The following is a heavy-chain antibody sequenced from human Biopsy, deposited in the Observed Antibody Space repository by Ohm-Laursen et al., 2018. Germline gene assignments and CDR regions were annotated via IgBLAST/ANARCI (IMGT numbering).Heavy chain of an antibody. V-gene: IGHV3-15*05. Sequence: SLRLSCAASGFTFSAAWMYWVRQAPGKGLECVAIVKSNANGGTTEYPAPVEGRFSISRDDSRNTVYLHMSSLNTDDTAMYFCTAGIPGLSRSSDYWGQGTLVTVSS. CDR1: GFTFSAAW. CDR2: VKSNANGGTT. D-gene: IGHD6-19*01. J-gene: IGHJ4*02. CDR3: TAGIPGLSRSSDY.